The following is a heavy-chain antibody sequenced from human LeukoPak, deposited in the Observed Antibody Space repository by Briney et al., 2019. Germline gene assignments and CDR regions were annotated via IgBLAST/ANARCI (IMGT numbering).Heavy chain of an antibody. V-gene: IGHV1-46*01. CDR1: GYTFTSYY. CDR2: INPSGGST. CDR3: AREPQDERDWFDP. D-gene: IGHD6-25*01. Sequence: ASVKVCCKASGYTFTSYYMHWVRQAPGQGLEWMGIINPSGGSTSYAQKFQGRVTMTSDTSTSTVYMELSSLRSEDTAVYYCAREPQDERDWFDPWGQGTLVTVSS. J-gene: IGHJ5*02.